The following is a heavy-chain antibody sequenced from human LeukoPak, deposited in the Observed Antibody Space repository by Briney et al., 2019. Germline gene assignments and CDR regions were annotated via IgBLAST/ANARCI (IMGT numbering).Heavy chain of an antibody. CDR2: IYHSGST. Sequence: SETLSLTCAVSGGSISSSNWWSWVRQPPGKGLEWIGEIYHSGSTNYNPSLKSRVTISVDKSKNQFSLKLSSVTAADTAVYYCARERLDSSGYYYAYFDYWGQGTLVTVSS. CDR3: ARERLDSSGYYYAYFDY. D-gene: IGHD3-22*01. V-gene: IGHV4-4*02. J-gene: IGHJ4*02. CDR1: GGSISSSNW.